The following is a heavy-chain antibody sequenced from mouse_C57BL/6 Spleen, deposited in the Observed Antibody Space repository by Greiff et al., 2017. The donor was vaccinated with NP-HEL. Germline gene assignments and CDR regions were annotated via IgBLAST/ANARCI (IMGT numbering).Heavy chain of an antibody. J-gene: IGHJ4*01. CDR3: ARSLHDYRYYYAMDY. Sequence: VQLQQPGAELVKPGASVKLSCKASGYTFTSYWMHWVKQRPGQGLEWIGMIHPNSGSTTYNQKFKSKATLTVDKSSSTAYMQLSSLTSEDSAVYYCARSLHDYRYYYAMDYWGQGTSVTVSS. CDR2: IHPNSGST. CDR1: GYTFTSYW. D-gene: IGHD2-4*01. V-gene: IGHV1-64*01.